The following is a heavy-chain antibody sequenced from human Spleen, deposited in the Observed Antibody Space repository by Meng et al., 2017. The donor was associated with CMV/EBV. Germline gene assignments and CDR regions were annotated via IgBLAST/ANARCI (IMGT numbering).Heavy chain of an antibody. V-gene: IGHV3-30*02. J-gene: IGHJ4*02. CDR1: GFTFSSYG. D-gene: IGHD3-10*01. Sequence: GESLKISCAASGFTFSSYGMHWVRQAPGNGLEWVAFIRFDGSNKYYRDSVKGRFTISRDNFKNTLYLLMNSLRPEDTAVYYCAKEWDYYGSGNNFDYWGQGTLVTVSS. CDR2: IRFDGSNK. CDR3: AKEWDYYGSGNNFDY.